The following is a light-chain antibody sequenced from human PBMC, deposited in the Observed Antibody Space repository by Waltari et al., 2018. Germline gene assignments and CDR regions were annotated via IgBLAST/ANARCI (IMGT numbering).Light chain of an antibody. V-gene: IGKV3-20*01. Sequence: EIVLTQSPGTLSLSPGERATLSCRASQSVSRYLAWYQQKPGQAPRLLIYDASIRASGIPDRFSGSGSGTDFSLTISRLEPADFAVYYCQKYGTLPATFGQGTKVQMK. J-gene: IGKJ1*01. CDR3: QKYGTLPAT. CDR2: DAS. CDR1: QSVSRY.